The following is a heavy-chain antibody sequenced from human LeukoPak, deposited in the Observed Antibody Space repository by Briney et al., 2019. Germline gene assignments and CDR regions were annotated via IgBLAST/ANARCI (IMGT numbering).Heavy chain of an antibody. J-gene: IGHJ4*02. CDR1: GFTFSNSW. CDR2: IKQDGSEK. D-gene: IGHD1-1*01. CDR3: AREVRGGIGY. V-gene: IGHV3-7*04. Sequence: GGSLRLSCADSGFTFSNSWMSWVRQAPGKWLEWVANIKQDGSEKYYVGSVRGRFTISRDNAKNSVYLQMTSLRAEDTGVYYCAREVRGGIGYWGQGTLVTVSS.